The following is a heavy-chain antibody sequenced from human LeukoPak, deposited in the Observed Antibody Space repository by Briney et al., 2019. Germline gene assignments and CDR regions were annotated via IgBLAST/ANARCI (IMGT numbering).Heavy chain of an antibody. D-gene: IGHD6-13*01. J-gene: IGHJ4*02. CDR1: GFTFDDYA. CDR3: AKDIRGGAAAGPTYYFDY. Sequence: SLRLSCAASGFTFDDYAMHWVRQAPGKGLGWVSGISWNSGSIGYADSVKGRFTISRDNAKNSLYLQMNSLRAEDTALYYRAKDIRGGAAAGPTYYFDYWGQGTLVTVSS. CDR2: ISWNSGSI. V-gene: IGHV3-9*01.